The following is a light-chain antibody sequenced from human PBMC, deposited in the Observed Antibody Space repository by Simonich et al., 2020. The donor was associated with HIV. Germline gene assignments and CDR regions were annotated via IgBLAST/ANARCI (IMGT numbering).Light chain of an antibody. CDR3: SSYTSSSTWV. CDR1: NSDVGGYKY. V-gene: IGLV2-11*01. Sequence: QSALTQPRSVSGSPGQSVTISCTGTNSDVGGYKYVSWYQQHPGKAPKLMIYDVSTRPSGVPELFSGSKSGNTASRTSSGLQAEDEADYYCSSYTSSSTWVFGGGTKLTVL. CDR2: DVS. J-gene: IGLJ3*02.